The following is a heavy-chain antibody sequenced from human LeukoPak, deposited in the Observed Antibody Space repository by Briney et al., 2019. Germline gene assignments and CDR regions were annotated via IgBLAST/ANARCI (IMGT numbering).Heavy chain of an antibody. CDR1: GYTFTSYY. Sequence: ASVKVSCKASGYTFTSYYMHWVRQAPGQGLEWMGIINPSGGSTSYAQKFQGRVTMTRDTSTSTVYMELSSLRSEDTAVYYCARNGISVVVSAATYYYYGMDVWGQGTTVTVSS. V-gene: IGHV1-46*01. CDR3: ARNGISVVVSAATYYYYGMDV. J-gene: IGHJ6*02. D-gene: IGHD2-2*01. CDR2: INPSGGST.